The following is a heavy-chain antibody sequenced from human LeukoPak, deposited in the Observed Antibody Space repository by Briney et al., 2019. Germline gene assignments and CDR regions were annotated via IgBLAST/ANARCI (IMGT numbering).Heavy chain of an antibody. CDR2: INPNSGGT. CDR1: GYTFIGYY. CDR3: ARIVAFYDDPTTHNS. D-gene: IGHD1-26*01. V-gene: IGHV1-2*02. Sequence: ASVKVSCKASGYTFIGYYIHWVRQAPGQGLEWMGWINPNSGGTNYAQKFQGRITVTRDTSLNTAYMELNRLTSNDTAVYYFARIVAFYDDPTTHNSWGQGALVTVSS. J-gene: IGHJ5*02.